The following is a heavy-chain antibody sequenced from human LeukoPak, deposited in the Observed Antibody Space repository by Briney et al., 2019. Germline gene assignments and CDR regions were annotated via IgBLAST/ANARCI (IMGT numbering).Heavy chain of an antibody. Sequence: GGSLRLSCAASGFTFNNYALSWDRQAPGKGLEWVSAISGSGGSTYYADSGKGRFTISRDNSKNTLYLQMNSLRAEDTAVYYCAKGYGDYVDAFDIWGRGTMVTVSS. CDR2: ISGSGGST. J-gene: IGHJ3*02. D-gene: IGHD4-17*01. V-gene: IGHV3-23*01. CDR3: AKGYGDYVDAFDI. CDR1: GFTFNNYA.